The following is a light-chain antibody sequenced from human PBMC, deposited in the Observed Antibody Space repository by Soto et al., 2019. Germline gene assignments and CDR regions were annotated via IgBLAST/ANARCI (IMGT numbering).Light chain of an antibody. Sequence: DIQLTQSPSSLSASVGDRVTITCRASQSVTTYLNWYQQKPGKAPKLLISAASSLRDGVPSRFSGSGSGTVFTLTINSLHPEDFAIYYCQQRASWPPFTFGQGTKLEV. CDR2: AAS. CDR3: QQRASWPPFT. J-gene: IGKJ2*01. V-gene: IGKV1-39*01. CDR1: QSVTTY.